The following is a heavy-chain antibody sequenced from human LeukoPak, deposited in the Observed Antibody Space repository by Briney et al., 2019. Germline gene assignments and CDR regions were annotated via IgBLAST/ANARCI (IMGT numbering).Heavy chain of an antibody. CDR1: GGSISSGSYY. Sequence: SETLSLTCTVSGGSISSGSYYWSWIRQHPGTGLEWIGYIYYSGSTYYNPSLKSRVTISVDTSKNQFSLKLSSVTAADTAVYYCARAEEPYNWFDPWGQGTLVTVSS. CDR2: IYYSGST. D-gene: IGHD1-14*01. CDR3: ARAEEPYNWFDP. J-gene: IGHJ5*02. V-gene: IGHV4-31*03.